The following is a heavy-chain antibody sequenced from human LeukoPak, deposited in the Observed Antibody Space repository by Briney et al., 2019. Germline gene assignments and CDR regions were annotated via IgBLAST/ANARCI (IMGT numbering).Heavy chain of an antibody. Sequence: GGSLRLSCAASGFTFSSYSMNWVRQAPGKGLEWVSSISSSSSYIYYADSVKGRFTISRGNAKNSLYLQMNSLRAEDTAAYYCARELYGDDEGDYWGQGTLVTVSS. J-gene: IGHJ4*02. CDR2: ISSSSSYI. D-gene: IGHD4-17*01. CDR1: GFTFSSYS. CDR3: ARELYGDDEGDY. V-gene: IGHV3-21*01.